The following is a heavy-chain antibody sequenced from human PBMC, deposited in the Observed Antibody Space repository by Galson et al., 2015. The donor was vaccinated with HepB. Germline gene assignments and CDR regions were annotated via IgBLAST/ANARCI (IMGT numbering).Heavy chain of an antibody. CDR2: TRNKANSYTT. D-gene: IGHD3-22*01. Sequence: SLRLSCAASGFTFSDHYMDWVRQAPGKGLEWVGRTRNKANSYTTEYAASVKGRFTISRDDSKNSLYLQMNSLKTEDTAVYYCARALHYDSSGYGAFDIWGQGTMVTVSS. J-gene: IGHJ3*02. CDR1: GFTFSDHY. CDR3: ARALHYDSSGYGAFDI. V-gene: IGHV3-72*01.